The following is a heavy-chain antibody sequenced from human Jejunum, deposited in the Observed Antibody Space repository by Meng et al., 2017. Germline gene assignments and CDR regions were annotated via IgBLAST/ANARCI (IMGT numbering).Heavy chain of an antibody. CDR1: GYTFINNA. Sequence: QVQXXQSGAXXXKPGXSVXXSCXASGYTFINNALHWXRXXPGQRXEWVGRIDXXIGXXXYSQXXXXRVXXXXXXXXXXTYXEXXXLKXXXTAXXXXXRDRGATYSFDYWGQGTLVTVSS. J-gene: IGHJ4*02. D-gene: IGHD1-26*01. V-gene: IGHV1-3*04. CDR2: IDXXIGXX. CDR3: XRDRGATYSFDY.